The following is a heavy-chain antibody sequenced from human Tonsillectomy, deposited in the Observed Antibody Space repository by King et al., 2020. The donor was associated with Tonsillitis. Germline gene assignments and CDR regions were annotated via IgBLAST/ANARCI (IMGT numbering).Heavy chain of an antibody. CDR3: AREGGSFRHFDL. J-gene: IGHJ2*01. Sequence: QLVQSGAEVKEPGASLKVSCKASGYSFTNYYMHWVRQAPGQRLEWMGLINPSGTGTGYAQNFQGRITMTRDMSTGTDYVELSSLRSDDTAVYYCAREGGSFRHFDLWGRGTLVTVSS. V-gene: IGHV1-46*01. CDR2: INPSGTGT. CDR1: GYSFTNYY. D-gene: IGHD2/OR15-2a*01.